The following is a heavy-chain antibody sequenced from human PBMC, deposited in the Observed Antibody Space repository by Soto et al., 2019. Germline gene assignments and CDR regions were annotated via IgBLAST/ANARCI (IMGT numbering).Heavy chain of an antibody. D-gene: IGHD3-3*01. CDR2: MNPNSGNT. V-gene: IGHV1-8*03. CDR3: PRVPRSIKIFGVVHSRHNWFDP. J-gene: IGHJ5*02. CDR1: GCSFRRYD. Sequence: ASVKVSCKTSGCSFRRYDINGVRQGTGQGLEWMGWMNPNSGNTGYAQKFQGRVTITRNTSISTAYMELSSMRSQDTAVYYCPRVPRSIKIFGVVHSRHNWFDPWAQGPLVTVYS.